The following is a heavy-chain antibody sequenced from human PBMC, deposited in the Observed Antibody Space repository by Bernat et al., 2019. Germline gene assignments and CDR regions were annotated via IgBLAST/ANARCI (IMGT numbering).Heavy chain of an antibody. Sequence: QVQLVESGGGVVQPGRSLRLSCAASGFTFSSYGMHWVRQAPGKGLEWVAVISYDGSNKYYADSVEGRFTVSRDSSRNTLYLQMNGLRDEDTAMYYCAKYIAEGRACCYDMDVWGLRTRLTVSS. CDR1: GFTFSSYG. J-gene: IGHJ6*02. D-gene: IGHD5-12*01. CDR2: ISYDGSNK. CDR3: AKYIAEGRACCYDMDV. V-gene: IGHV3-30*18.